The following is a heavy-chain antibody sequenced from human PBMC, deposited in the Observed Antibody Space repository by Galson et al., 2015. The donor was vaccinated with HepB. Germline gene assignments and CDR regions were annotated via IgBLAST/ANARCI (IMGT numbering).Heavy chain of an antibody. CDR1: GFTFSSYW. V-gene: IGHV3-7*03. J-gene: IGHJ6*02. D-gene: IGHD3-22*01. CDR3: ARDRGYYDSFLPSPSYGMDV. CDR2: IKQDGSEK. Sequence: SLRLSCAASGFTFSSYWMSWVRQAPGKGLEWVANIKQDGSEKYYVDSVKGRFTISRDNAKNSLYLQMNSLRAEDTAVYYCARDRGYYDSFLPSPSYGMDVWGQGTSVTVSS.